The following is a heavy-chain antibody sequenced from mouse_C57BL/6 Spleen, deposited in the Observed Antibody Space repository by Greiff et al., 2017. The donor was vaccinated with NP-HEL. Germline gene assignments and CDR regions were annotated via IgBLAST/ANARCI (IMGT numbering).Heavy chain of an antibody. CDR1: GYSITSGYY. CDR2: ISYDGSN. J-gene: IGHJ4*01. V-gene: IGHV3-6*01. D-gene: IGHD1-1*01. CDR3: AREITTGVGFAMDY. Sequence: DVQLQESGPGLVKPSQSLSLTCSVTGYSITSGYYWNWIRQFPGNKLEWMGYISYDGSNNYNPSLKNRISITRDTSKNQFFLKLNSVTTEDTATYDCAREITTGVGFAMDYWGQGTSVTVSS.